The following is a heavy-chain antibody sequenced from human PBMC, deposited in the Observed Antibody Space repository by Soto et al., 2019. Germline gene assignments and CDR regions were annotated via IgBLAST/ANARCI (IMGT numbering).Heavy chain of an antibody. D-gene: IGHD2-15*01. CDR3: AKENTPPYFHX. CDR1: GFNLNDFG. Sequence: PGGSLRLSCAASGFNLNDFGIHWVRQAPGKGLEWVSHLGYDGNRKTYVDSVKGRFTISIDSSTNTVYLQMSGLRVEDAAVYYCAKENTPPYFHXWGQGALVTVSX. V-gene: IGHV3-30*02. J-gene: IGHJ4*02. CDR2: LGYDGNRK.